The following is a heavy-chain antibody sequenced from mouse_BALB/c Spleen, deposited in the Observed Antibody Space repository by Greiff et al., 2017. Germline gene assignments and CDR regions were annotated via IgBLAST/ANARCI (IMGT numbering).Heavy chain of an antibody. Sequence: QVQLQQPGAELVRPGASVKLSCKASGYTFTSYWINWVKQRPGQGLEWIGNIYPSDSYTNYNQKFKDKATLTVDKSSSTAYMQLSSPTSEDSAVYYCTREDYDGTGAMDYWGQGTSVTVSS. CDR1: GYTFTSYW. J-gene: IGHJ4*01. V-gene: IGHV1-69*02. D-gene: IGHD2-4*01. CDR3: TREDYDGTGAMDY. CDR2: IYPSDSYT.